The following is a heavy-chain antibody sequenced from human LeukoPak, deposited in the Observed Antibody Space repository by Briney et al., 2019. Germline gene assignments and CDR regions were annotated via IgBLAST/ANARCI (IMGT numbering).Heavy chain of an antibody. CDR2: IKSKADGGIT. CDR3: TTTYYYDSSPGSFDY. D-gene: IGHD3-22*01. V-gene: IGHV3-15*01. Sequence: GGSLRLSCAASGFTFSNAWMNWVRQPPGKGLEWVGRIKSKADGGITDYAGPVKGRFTFSRDDSKNTLYLQMNSLKTEDTAVYYCTTTYYYDSSPGSFDYWGQGTLVTVSS. CDR1: GFTFSNAW. J-gene: IGHJ4*02.